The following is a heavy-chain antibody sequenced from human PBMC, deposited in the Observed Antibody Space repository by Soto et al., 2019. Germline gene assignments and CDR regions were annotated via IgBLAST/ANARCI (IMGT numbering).Heavy chain of an antibody. CDR3: AREYGSGIVQTY. CDR1: GGTFSGYA. J-gene: IGHJ4*02. Sequence: GASVKVSCQASGGTFSGYAISWVRQAPGQGLEWMGGINPIFGTANYEEKFQGRVTITADKSTSTAYMELSSLRSEATAVYYGAREYGSGIVQTYWGQGTLVTVSS. V-gene: IGHV1-69*06. D-gene: IGHD3-10*01. CDR2: INPIFGTA.